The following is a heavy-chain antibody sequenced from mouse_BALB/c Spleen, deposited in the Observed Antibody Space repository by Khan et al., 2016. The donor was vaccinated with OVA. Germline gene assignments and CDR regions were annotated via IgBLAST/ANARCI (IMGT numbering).Heavy chain of an antibody. J-gene: IGHJ3*01. CDR2: ISTYYGVA. V-gene: IGHV1S137*01. CDR3: ARSHSGFAY. Sequence: QMQLEESGAELVRPGVSVKISCKGSGYTFTDYAMHWVKQSHAKSLEWIGVISTYYGVANYNQKFKGKATMTVDKSSSTAYMELARLTSEDSSIYYCARSHSGFAYWGQGTLVTVS. CDR1: GYTFTDYA.